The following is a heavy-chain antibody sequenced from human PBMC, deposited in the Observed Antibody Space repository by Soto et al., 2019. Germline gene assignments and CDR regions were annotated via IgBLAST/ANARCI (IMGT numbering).Heavy chain of an antibody. CDR3: AREPKMNRHFDY. Sequence: SETLSLTCTVSGGSISSYYWSWIRQPPGKGLEWIGYIYYSGSTNYNPSLKSRVTISVDTSKNQFYLKLSSVTAADTAVYYCAREPKMNRHFDYWGQGTLVTVSS. J-gene: IGHJ4*02. CDR2: IYYSGST. CDR1: GGSISSYY. V-gene: IGHV4-59*01.